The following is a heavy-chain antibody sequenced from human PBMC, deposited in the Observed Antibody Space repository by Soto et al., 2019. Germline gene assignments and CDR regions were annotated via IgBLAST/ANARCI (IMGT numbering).Heavy chain of an antibody. D-gene: IGHD6-19*01. Sequence: GGSLRLSCAASRFTFSSYAMSWVRQAPGKGLEWVSAISGSGGSTYYADSVKGRFTISRDNSKNTLYLQMNSLRAEDTAVYYCAKDQKQWQPTDRGAFDIWGQGTMVTVSS. J-gene: IGHJ3*02. CDR3: AKDQKQWQPTDRGAFDI. CDR1: RFTFSSYA. CDR2: ISGSGGST. V-gene: IGHV3-23*01.